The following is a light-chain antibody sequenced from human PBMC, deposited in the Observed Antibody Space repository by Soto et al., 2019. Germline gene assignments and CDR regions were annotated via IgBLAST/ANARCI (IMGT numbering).Light chain of an antibody. CDR3: QQYNKWRT. V-gene: IGKV3-15*01. Sequence: EIVMTQSPATLSVSPGERVTLSCRASESVSSSIAWYQQRTGQAPRLLLYGASTRATGIPARFSGSGSGTEFTLTISSLQSEDFAIYYCQQYNKWRTFGQGTKVEIK. CDR2: GAS. CDR1: ESVSSS. J-gene: IGKJ1*01.